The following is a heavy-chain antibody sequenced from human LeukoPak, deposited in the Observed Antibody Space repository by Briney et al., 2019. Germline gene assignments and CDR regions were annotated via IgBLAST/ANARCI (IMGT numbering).Heavy chain of an antibody. D-gene: IGHD3-22*01. CDR3: AKDRMIVVVITLDY. V-gene: IGHV3-23*01. J-gene: IGHJ4*02. CDR2: ISGSGGST. Sequence: PGGSLRLSCAASGFTFRGYAMNWVRQAPGKGLEWVSAISGSGGSTYYADSVKGRFTISRDNSKNTLYLQMNSLRAEDTAVYYCAKDRMIVVVITLDYWGQGTLVTVSS. CDR1: GFTFRGYA.